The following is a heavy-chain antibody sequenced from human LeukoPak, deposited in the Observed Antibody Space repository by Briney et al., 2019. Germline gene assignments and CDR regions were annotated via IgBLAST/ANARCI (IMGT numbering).Heavy chain of an antibody. Sequence: GGSLRLSCAASGFTFSDYYMSWIRQAPGKGLEWVSYISSSGSTIYYADSVKGRFTISRVNAKNSLYPQMNSLRAEDTAVYYCARDRSDSGSPSTPDYWGQGTLVTVSS. CDR1: GFTFSDYY. CDR3: ARDRSDSGSPSTPDY. V-gene: IGHV3-11*01. J-gene: IGHJ4*02. CDR2: ISSSGSTI. D-gene: IGHD1-26*01.